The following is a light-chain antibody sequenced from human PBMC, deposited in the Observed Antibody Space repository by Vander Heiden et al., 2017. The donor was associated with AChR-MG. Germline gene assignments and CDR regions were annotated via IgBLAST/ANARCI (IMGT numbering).Light chain of an antibody. J-gene: IGLJ1*01. V-gene: IGLV3-1*01. CDR2: QDT. CDR1: KLGHKY. Sequence: SYELTQPPPVAVSPGQTASITCSGDKLGHKYACWYQQKPGQPPERGLYQDTERPSGIPERFSGSNSGNTATLPISGTQAMDEADDYCQAWDSSTVVFETGTKVTVI. CDR3: QAWDSSTVV.